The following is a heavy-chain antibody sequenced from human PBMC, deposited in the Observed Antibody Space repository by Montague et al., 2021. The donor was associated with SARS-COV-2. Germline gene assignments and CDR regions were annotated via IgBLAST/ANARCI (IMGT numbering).Heavy chain of an antibody. CDR3: ARQDDILTGYYHYGMDV. D-gene: IGHD3-9*01. V-gene: IGHV4-39*01. Sequence: SETLSLTCTVSGGSISSSSYYWGWIRQPPGKGLEWIGSIYYSGSTYYNPSLKSRVTISVDTSKNQFSLKLSSVTAADTAVYYCARQDDILTGYYHYGMDVWGQGTTVTVSS. J-gene: IGHJ6*02. CDR1: GGSISSSSYY. CDR2: IYYSGST.